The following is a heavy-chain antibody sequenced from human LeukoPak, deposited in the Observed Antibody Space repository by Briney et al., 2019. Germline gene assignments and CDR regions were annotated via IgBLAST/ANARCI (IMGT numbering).Heavy chain of an antibody. V-gene: IGHV1-2*06. J-gene: IGHJ4*02. CDR1: GYTFTGYR. CDR3: ARDYCSSTSCLFDY. CDR2: INPNSGDT. D-gene: IGHD2-2*01. Sequence: ASVKVSCKASGYTFTGYRMHWVRQAPGQGLEWMGRINPNSGDTNYAQKFQGRVTMTRDTSISTAYMELSRLRFDDTAVYYCARDYCSSTSCLFDYWGQGTLVTVSS.